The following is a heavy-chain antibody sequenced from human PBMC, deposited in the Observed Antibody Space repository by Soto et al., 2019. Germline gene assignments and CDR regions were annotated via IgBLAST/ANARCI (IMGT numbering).Heavy chain of an antibody. J-gene: IGHJ5*02. CDR2: ISSSGATI. CDR1: GFTFSNYD. V-gene: IGHV3-48*03. CDR3: ARDVLGASNYNH. Sequence: VQLVESGGGVVQPGRSLRLSCAASGFTFSNYDMHWVRQAPGKGLEWVSYISSSGATIYYADSVKGRFTVSRDNAKNSLYLQMNSLRAEDTAVYYCARDVLGASNYNHWGQGTLVTVSS. D-gene: IGHD4-4*01.